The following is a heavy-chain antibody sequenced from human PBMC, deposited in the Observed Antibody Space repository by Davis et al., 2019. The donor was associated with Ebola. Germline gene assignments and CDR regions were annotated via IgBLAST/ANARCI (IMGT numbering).Heavy chain of an antibody. CDR3: ARDLGY. CDR2: IKQDGSEK. J-gene: IGHJ4*02. Sequence: GESLKISCAASGFTFSNYAMSWVRQAPGKGLEWVANIKQDGSEKYYVDSVKGRFTISRDNAKNSLYLQMNSLRAEDTAVYYCARDLGYWGQGTLVTVSS. CDR1: GFTFSNYA. V-gene: IGHV3-7*01.